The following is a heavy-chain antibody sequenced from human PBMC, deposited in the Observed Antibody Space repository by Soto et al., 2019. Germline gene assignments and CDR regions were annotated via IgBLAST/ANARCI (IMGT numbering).Heavy chain of an antibody. CDR2: ISAYNGNT. J-gene: IGHJ6*03. CDR3: AREDAAITPYYYYYMDV. Sequence: ASVKVCCKDSGYTFTSYGISWVRQAKEQGLEWMGWISAYNGNTNYAQKLQGRVTMTTDTSTSTAYMELRSLRSEDTAVYYCAREDAAITPYYYYYMDVWGKGTTVTVSS. V-gene: IGHV1-18*01. CDR1: GYTFTSYG. D-gene: IGHD1-20*01.